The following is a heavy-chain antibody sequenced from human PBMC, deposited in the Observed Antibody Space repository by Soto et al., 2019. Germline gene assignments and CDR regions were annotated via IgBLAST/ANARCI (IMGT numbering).Heavy chain of an antibody. CDR2: IYHGGST. CDR3: ARSPRSIAAGGIDY. Sequence: QVQLQESGPGLVKPSGTLSLTCAVSGGSISSSNLWTWVRQPPGKGLEWIGEIYHGGSTNYNPSLKRRVTISVDKSKHQFSLRLSSVTAADTAVYYCARSPRSIAAGGIDYWGQGILVTVSS. V-gene: IGHV4-4*02. J-gene: IGHJ4*02. CDR1: GGSISSSNL. D-gene: IGHD6-13*01.